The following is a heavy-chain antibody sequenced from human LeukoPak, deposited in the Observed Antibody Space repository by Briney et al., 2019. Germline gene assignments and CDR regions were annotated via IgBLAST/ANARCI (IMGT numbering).Heavy chain of an antibody. CDR2: IYYIVTT. CDR3: ARHGGRFFDY. Sequence: SDTLSLTCTVSGGSISTSSYYWGWIRQPPGKGLEWIGIIYYIVTTYYNPSHKSPPTISIDTSKNPFSLKLSCVTRAHTAVYYRARHGGRFFDYWGQGTLVTVSS. J-gene: IGHJ4*02. D-gene: IGHD3-16*01. V-gene: IGHV4-39*01. CDR1: GGSISTSSYY.